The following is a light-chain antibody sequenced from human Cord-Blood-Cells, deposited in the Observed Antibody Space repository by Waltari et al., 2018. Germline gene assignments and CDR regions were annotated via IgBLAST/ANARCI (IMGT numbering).Light chain of an antibody. V-gene: IGLV2-14*03. Sequence: QSALTQPASVSGSPGQSITISCTGTSSDVGAYNYVSWYQQHPGKAPKLMIYYVSNRPSGFSNRFTASKAGNTSSPTISGRQAEDEADYYCSSYTSSGTLVFGGGTKLTVL. CDR3: SSYTSSGTLV. J-gene: IGLJ3*02. CDR2: YVS. CDR1: SSDVGAYNY.